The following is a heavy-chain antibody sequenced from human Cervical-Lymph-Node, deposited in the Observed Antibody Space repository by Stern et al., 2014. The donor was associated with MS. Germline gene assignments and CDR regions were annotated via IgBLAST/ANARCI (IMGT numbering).Heavy chain of an antibody. Sequence: VQLEESGPGLLKPSETLSLTCTVSGGSITSSYHWGWIRQPPGKGLEWIGTIYYGGRTYYNPSLKSRLSLSVDTSKSQFSLRLTSVTASDTAVYYCARHKPSPLSSPRPLDYWGQGTLVAVSS. J-gene: IGHJ4*02. V-gene: IGHV4-39*01. CDR2: IYYGGRT. D-gene: IGHD6-6*01. CDR1: GGSITSSYH. CDR3: ARHKPSPLSSPRPLDY.